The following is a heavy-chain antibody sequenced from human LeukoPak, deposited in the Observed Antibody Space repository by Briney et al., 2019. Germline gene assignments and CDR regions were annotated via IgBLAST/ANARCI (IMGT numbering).Heavy chain of an antibody. CDR1: GGSFSGHY. V-gene: IGHV4-34*01. CDR2: TKHSGST. CDR3: AREYTTSSTAFDI. D-gene: IGHD6-6*01. J-gene: IGHJ3*02. Sequence: SETLSLTCAVYGGSFSGHYWSGIRQSPGKGLEWIGETKHSGSTNYNTSLKTRVTMSLDTSKNQVSLKLTSVTAADTAVYYCAREYTTSSTAFDIWGQGTMVTVSS.